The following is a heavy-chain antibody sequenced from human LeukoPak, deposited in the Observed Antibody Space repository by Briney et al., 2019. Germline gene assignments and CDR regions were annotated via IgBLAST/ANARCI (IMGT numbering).Heavy chain of an antibody. CDR1: GFTFSSYS. V-gene: IGHV3-48*02. CDR3: ARDTRYLNYYDSSGYSSSPNDY. CDR2: ISSSSSTI. D-gene: IGHD3-22*01. J-gene: IGHJ4*02. Sequence: GGSLRLSCAASGFTFSSYSMNWVRQAPGKGLEWVSYISSSSSTIYYADSVKGRFTISRDNAKNSLHLQMNSLRDEDTAVYYCARDTRYLNYYDSSGYSSSPNDYWGQGTLVTVSS.